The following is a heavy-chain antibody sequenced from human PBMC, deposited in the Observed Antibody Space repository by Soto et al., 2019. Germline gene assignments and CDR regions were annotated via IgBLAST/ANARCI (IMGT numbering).Heavy chain of an antibody. Sequence: ASVKVSCKASGYTFTSYYTHWVRQAPGQGLEWMGIINPSGGSTSYAQKFQGRVTMTRDTSTSTVYMELSSLRSEDTAVYYCATTTSYYYYMDVWGKGTTVTVSS. CDR3: ATTTSYYYYMDV. D-gene: IGHD4-4*01. J-gene: IGHJ6*03. CDR1: GYTFTSYY. CDR2: INPSGGST. V-gene: IGHV1-46*03.